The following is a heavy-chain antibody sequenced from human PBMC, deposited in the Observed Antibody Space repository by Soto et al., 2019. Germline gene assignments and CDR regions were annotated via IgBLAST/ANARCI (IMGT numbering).Heavy chain of an antibody. CDR3: ASCGYSYGYYYGMDV. CDR2: ISYDGSNK. J-gene: IGHJ6*02. Sequence: QVQLVESGGGVVQPGRSLRLSCAASGFTFSSYAMHWVRQAPGKGLEWVAVISYDGSNKYYADSVKGRFTISRDNSKNTLYLQMNSLIAEDTAVYYCASCGYSYGYYYGMDVWGQGTTVTVSS. V-gene: IGHV3-30-3*01. CDR1: GFTFSSYA. D-gene: IGHD5-18*01.